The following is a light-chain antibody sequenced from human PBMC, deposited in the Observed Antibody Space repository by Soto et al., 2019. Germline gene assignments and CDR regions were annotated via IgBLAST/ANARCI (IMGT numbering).Light chain of an antibody. V-gene: IGKV3-11*01. CDR2: GAS. CDR3: QQRTNWPIT. J-gene: IGKJ5*01. Sequence: EIVMTQSPATLSVSPGASATLSCRASQSVSSNLAWYQQKPGQAPRLLIYGASTRATGIPARFSGSGSGTDFTLTISNLEPEDFAVYYCQQRTNWPITFGQGTRLEI. CDR1: QSVSSN.